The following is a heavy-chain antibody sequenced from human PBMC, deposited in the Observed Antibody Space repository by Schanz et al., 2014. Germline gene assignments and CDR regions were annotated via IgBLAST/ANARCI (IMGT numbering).Heavy chain of an antibody. CDR3: ARRITGTHHNPYYHGMDV. V-gene: IGHV3-33*01. CDR1: GFTFNSYG. CDR2: IWYDGSNK. J-gene: IGHJ6*02. D-gene: IGHD1-20*01. Sequence: VQLVESGGNLVQPGRSLRLSCAASGFTFNSYGMHWVRQAPGKGLEWVAFIWYDGSNKYYADSVKGRFTISRDNSKNALYLQMNSLRAEDTAVYYCARRITGTHHNPYYHGMDVWGQGTTVTVSS.